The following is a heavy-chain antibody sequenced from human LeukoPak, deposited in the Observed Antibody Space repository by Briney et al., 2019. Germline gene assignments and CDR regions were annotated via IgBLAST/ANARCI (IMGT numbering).Heavy chain of an antibody. D-gene: IGHD4-17*01. Sequence: SVKVSCKASGGTFSSYAISWVRQAPGQGLEWMGGIIPIFGTANYAQKFQGRVTITADESTSTAYMELSSLRSEDTAVYYCARAGYGDYDFRYFDYWGQGTLVTVSS. CDR2: IIPIFGTA. CDR3: ARAGYGDYDFRYFDY. J-gene: IGHJ4*02. V-gene: IGHV1-69*13. CDR1: GGTFSSYA.